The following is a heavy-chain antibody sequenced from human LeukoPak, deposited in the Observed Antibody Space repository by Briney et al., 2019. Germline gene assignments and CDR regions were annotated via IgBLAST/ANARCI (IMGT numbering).Heavy chain of an antibody. Sequence: SETLSLTCAVSGGSFSGYYWSWIRQPPGKGLEWIGEINDSGGTKYNPSLKSRVTISVDTSKTQFSLKLSSVPAADTAVYYCARPSYYYGSGSYYKGRYYFDYWGQGTLVTVSS. CDR1: GGSFSGYY. CDR3: ARPSYYYGSGSYYKGRYYFDY. D-gene: IGHD3-10*01. J-gene: IGHJ4*02. V-gene: IGHV4-34*01. CDR2: INDSGGT.